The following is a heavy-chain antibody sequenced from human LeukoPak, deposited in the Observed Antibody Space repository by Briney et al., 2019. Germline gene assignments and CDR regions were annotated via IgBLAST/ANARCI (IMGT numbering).Heavy chain of an antibody. J-gene: IGHJ6*03. CDR3: ARHRASMTTRYYYYYYMDV. D-gene: IGHD4-11*01. V-gene: IGHV5-51*01. CDR1: GYSFTTYW. CDR2: ISPGDSDS. Sequence: GEPLKISCKGSGYSFTTYWIGWVRQMSGKGLEWMGIISPGDSDSRYSPSFQGHVTISADKSISTAYLEWSSLKASDTAMYYCARHRASMTTRYYYYYYMDVWGKGTTVTVSS.